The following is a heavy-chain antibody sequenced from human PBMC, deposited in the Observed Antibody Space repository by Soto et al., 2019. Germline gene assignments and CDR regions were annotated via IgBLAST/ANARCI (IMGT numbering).Heavy chain of an antibody. CDR3: ASWVVVTAGFDY. J-gene: IGHJ4*02. V-gene: IGHV4-4*02. CDR2: IYHSGST. Sequence: SETLCLTCAVSGGSISSSNWWSWVRQPPGKGLEWIGEIYHSGSTNYNPSLKSRVTISVDKSKNQFSLKLSSVTAADTAVYYCASWVVVTAGFDYWGQGTLVTVSS. D-gene: IGHD2-21*02. CDR1: GGSISSSNW.